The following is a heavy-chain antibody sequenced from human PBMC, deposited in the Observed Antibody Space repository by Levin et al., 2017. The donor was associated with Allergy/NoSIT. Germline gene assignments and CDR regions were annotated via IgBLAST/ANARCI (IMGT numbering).Heavy chain of an antibody. CDR3: AKRPTGRQNYYFDY. Sequence: GESLKISCAASGFTFSSHVMSWVRQAPGKGLQWVSSIWSAGGRTYYADSVKGRFTISRDNSKDTLYLQMNRLRAEDTAIYYGAKRPTGRQNYYFDYWGQGPPVTVSS. V-gene: IGHV3-23*01. J-gene: IGHJ4*02. D-gene: IGHD1-26*01. CDR2: IWSAGGRT. CDR1: GFTFSSHV.